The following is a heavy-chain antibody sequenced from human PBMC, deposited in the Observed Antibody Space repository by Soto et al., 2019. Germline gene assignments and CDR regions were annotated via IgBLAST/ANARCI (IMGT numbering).Heavy chain of an antibody. CDR1: GGTFSNYA. D-gene: IGHD3-10*01. V-gene: IGHV1-69*01. CDR2: IIPICETT. Sequence: QVQLVQAGAEVKQPGSSVKVSCKDSGGTFSNYAFSWVRQVPGQGPEWMGGIIPICETTNYAQKLQGRVTITADDSTSTTYMKLSSLSSEDTAVFFCARDMIPAGITYRYYPMDVWGQGSTVTVSS. J-gene: IGHJ6*02. CDR3: ARDMIPAGITYRYYPMDV.